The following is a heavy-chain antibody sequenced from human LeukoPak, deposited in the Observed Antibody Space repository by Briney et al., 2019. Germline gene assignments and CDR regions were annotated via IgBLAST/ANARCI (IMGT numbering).Heavy chain of an antibody. D-gene: IGHD3-10*01. J-gene: IGHJ4*02. CDR1: GGSISSSSYY. CDR2: IYYSGST. V-gene: IGHV4-39*07. Sequence: PSETLSLTCTVSGGSISSSSYYWGWIRQPPGKGLEWIGSIYYSGSTYYNPSLKSRVTISVDTSKNQLSLKLSSVTAADTAVYYCARVGITMVRGVSPAHFDYWGQGTLVTVSS. CDR3: ARVGITMVRGVSPAHFDY.